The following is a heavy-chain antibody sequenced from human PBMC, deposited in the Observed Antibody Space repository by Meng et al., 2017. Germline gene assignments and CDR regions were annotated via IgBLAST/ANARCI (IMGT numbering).Heavy chain of an antibody. J-gene: IGHJ4*02. V-gene: IGHV1-69*04. Sequence: QVRLVQLAAEGKKPGSSVKVSCKVSGGRFSCYSITWLRQAPGQGLEWMGRINPILGIPNYAQKFQGRVTMTADTDTNTAYMELSRLRSDDTAVYYCARDPTAVTDLDFWGQGTLVTVSS. D-gene: IGHD4-17*01. CDR1: GGRFSCYS. CDR2: INPILGIP. CDR3: ARDPTAVTDLDF.